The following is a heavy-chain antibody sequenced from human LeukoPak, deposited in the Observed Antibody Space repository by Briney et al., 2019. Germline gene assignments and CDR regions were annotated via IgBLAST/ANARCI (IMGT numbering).Heavy chain of an antibody. J-gene: IGHJ4*02. CDR1: GGSISSGSYY. CDR2: IYTSGST. D-gene: IGHD3-10*01. Sequence: SETLSLTCTVSGGSISSGSYYWSWIRQPAGKGLEWIGRIYTSGSTNYNPSLKSRVTISVDTSKNQFSLKLSSVTAADTAVYYCARRGVGGFGELFDYWGQGTLVTVSS. CDR3: ARRGVGGFGELFDY. V-gene: IGHV4-61*02.